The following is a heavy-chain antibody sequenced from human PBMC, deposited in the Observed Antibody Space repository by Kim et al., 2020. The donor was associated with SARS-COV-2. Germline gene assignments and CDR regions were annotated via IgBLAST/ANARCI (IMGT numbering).Heavy chain of an antibody. V-gene: IGHV3-30*03. CDR3: AREGGMSLVRGDDGFLAG. Sequence: GGSLRLSCAASGFTFRNFGINWVRQAPGKGLEWVAGVTCNGSSKYYADAVKGRFTISRDKSENTNYLQMNSPRIADTAVYFCAREGGMSLVRGDDGFLAGWGQGTLVTVSS. D-gene: IGHD2-21*02. J-gene: IGHJ4*02. CDR2: VTCNGSSK. CDR1: GFTFRNFG.